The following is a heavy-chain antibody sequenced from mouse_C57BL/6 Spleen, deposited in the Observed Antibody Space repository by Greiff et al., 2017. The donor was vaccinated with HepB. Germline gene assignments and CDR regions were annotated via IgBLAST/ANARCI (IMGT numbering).Heavy chain of an antibody. CDR2: INPNNGGT. Sequence: EVQGVESGPELVKPGASVKMSCKASGYTFTDYNMHWVKQSHGKSLEWIGYINPNNGGTSYNQKFKGKATLTVNKSSSTAYMELRSLTSEDSAVYYCARDYYGSRYYFDYWGQGTTLTVSS. D-gene: IGHD1-1*01. J-gene: IGHJ2*01. CDR1: GYTFTDYN. CDR3: ARDYYGSRYYFDY. V-gene: IGHV1-22*01.